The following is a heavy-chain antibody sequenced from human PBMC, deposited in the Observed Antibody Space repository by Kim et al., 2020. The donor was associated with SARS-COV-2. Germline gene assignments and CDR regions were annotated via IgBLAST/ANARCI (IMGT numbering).Heavy chain of an antibody. D-gene: IGHD2-8*01. Sequence: ASVKVSCKASGYTFTSYDINWVRQATGQGLVWMVWLNPNSGNSGYAQKFQGRVTMTMNTSISTAYMELSSLRSEDTAVYYCARGHGRYYYYYYMDVWGKGTTVTVSS. CDR3: ARGHGRYYYYYYMDV. CDR1: GYTFTSYD. CDR2: LNPNSGNS. V-gene: IGHV1-8*01. J-gene: IGHJ6*03.